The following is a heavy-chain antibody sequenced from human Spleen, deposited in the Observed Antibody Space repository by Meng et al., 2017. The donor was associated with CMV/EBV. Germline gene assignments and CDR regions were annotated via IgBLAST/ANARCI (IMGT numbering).Heavy chain of an antibody. CDR3: AKCRWKVAVAGPHDY. Sequence: GEVVESGGVVGPPGVSLRLSCAASGFTFSSYAMSWVRQAPGKGLEWVSAISGSGGSTYYADSVKGRFTISRDNSKNTLYLQMNSLRAEDTAVYYCAKCRWKVAVAGPHDYWGQGTLVTVSS. CDR2: ISGSGGST. CDR1: GFTFSSYA. V-gene: IGHV3-23*04. D-gene: IGHD6-19*01. J-gene: IGHJ4*02.